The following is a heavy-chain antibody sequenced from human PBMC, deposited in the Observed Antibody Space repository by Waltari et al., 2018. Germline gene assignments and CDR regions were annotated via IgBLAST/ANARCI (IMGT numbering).Heavy chain of an antibody. D-gene: IGHD1-26*01. CDR1: GYTFTNSA. CDR3: ARRVIVGAPPGFDI. V-gene: IGHV5-51*01. Sequence: EVQLVQSAAEVQKHGESLTSSCKGGGYTFTNSASGWVRQKPGKGLGWMGIIYASDSDTRYGPSFQGQVTISADKSINTAYLQWSSLKASDTAVYYCARRVIVGAPPGFDIWGQGTMVTVSS. CDR2: IYASDSDT. J-gene: IGHJ3*02.